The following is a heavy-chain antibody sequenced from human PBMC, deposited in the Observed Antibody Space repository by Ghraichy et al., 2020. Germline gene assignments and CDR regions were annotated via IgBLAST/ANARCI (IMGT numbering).Heavy chain of an antibody. CDR2: IRGSGSST. CDR3: AKDRDYSDSSGYYFNAFDI. CDR1: GFTFSSYA. D-gene: IGHD3-22*01. Sequence: GGSLRLSCAASGFTFSSYAMSWVRQAPGKGLEWVSAIRGSGSSTYYTDSLKGRFTISSDNSKNTLYLQMNSLRAEDTSVYYCAKDRDYSDSSGYYFNAFDIWGKGTMVTVSS. J-gene: IGHJ3*02. V-gene: IGHV3-23*01.